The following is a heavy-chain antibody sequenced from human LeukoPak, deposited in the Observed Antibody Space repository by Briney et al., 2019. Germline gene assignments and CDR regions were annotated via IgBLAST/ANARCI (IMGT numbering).Heavy chain of an antibody. Sequence: SETLSLTCTVSGGSFSSLTYYWGWIRQPPGKGLEWIASIYYSGTTYYSPSLKSRVAISVNRSNNQFSLRLSSVTAADTAVYFCTGYSAGWSSGGGYWGQGTVVTVSS. CDR1: GGSFSSLTYY. CDR3: TGYSAGWSSGGGY. V-gene: IGHV4-39*01. CDR2: IYYSGTT. D-gene: IGHD6-19*01. J-gene: IGHJ4*02.